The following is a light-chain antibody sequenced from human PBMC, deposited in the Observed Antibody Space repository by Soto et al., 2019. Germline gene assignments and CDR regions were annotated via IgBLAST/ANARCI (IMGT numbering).Light chain of an antibody. V-gene: IGKV3-20*01. CDR1: QSVSSSY. CDR3: QEYGSSRA. J-gene: IGKJ1*01. CDR2: GAS. Sequence: EIVLTQSPGTLSLSPGERATLSCRASQSVSSSYLAWYQQKPGQAPRLLIYGASSRATGIRDMFSGSGSGTDFTLTISRLGPVDCAGYYCQEYGSSRAFGQGTKVEIK.